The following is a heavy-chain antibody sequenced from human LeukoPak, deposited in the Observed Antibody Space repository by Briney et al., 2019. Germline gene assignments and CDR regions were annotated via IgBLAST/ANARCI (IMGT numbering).Heavy chain of an antibody. Sequence: GGSLRLSCAASGFTFDDYGMSWVRQAPGKGLEWVSAFSGSGGTTYYADSVKGRFTISRDNSKNSLYLQMNSLRAEDTAVYFCARDGEAFGWNYAFDYWGQGTLVTVSS. D-gene: IGHD1-7*01. CDR2: FSGSGGTT. CDR3: ARDGEAFGWNYAFDY. CDR1: GFTFDDYG. V-gene: IGHV3-23*01. J-gene: IGHJ4*02.